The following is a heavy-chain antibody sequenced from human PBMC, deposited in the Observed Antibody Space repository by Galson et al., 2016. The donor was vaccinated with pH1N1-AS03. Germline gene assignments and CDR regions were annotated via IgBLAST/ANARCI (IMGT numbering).Heavy chain of an antibody. D-gene: IGHD5-24*01. CDR1: GDTVSSNSVA. J-gene: IGHJ6*02. Sequence: CAISGDTVSSNSVAWNWIRQSPSRGLEWLGRTYYRSKWVNEYPASVKSRITINSDTSKNQFSLQLNSVTPEDTTMFFCARQIKGGMDVWGQGTTVTVSS. CDR3: ARQIKGGMDV. CDR2: TYYRSKWVN. V-gene: IGHV6-1*01.